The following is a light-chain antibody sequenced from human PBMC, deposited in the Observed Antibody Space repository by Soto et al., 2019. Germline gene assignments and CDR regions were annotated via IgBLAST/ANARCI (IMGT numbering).Light chain of an antibody. CDR1: SSDVGGYNY. CDR2: DVS. CDR3: CSYTTSNTRQIV. V-gene: IGLV2-14*01. J-gene: IGLJ1*01. Sequence: VLTQPASVSGSPGQSITISCTGTSSDVGGYNYVSWYQQHPGKAPKFMIYDVSNRPSGASNRFSGSKSGNTASLTISGLQAEDEADYYCCSYTTSNTRQIVFGTGTKVTVL.